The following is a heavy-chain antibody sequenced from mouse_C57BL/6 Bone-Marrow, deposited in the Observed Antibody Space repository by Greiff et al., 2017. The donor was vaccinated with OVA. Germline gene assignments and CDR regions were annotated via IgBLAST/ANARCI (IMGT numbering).Heavy chain of an antibody. CDR1: GFTFSDFY. CDR2: SRNKANDYTT. J-gene: IGHJ1*03. D-gene: IGHD1-1*01. V-gene: IGHV7-1*01. CDR3: ARDDRYYQGYFDV. Sequence: EVKLVESGGGLVQSGRSLRLSCATSGFTFSDFYMEWVRQAPGKGLEWIAASRNKANDYTTEYSASVKGRFIVYRDTYHSILYLQTKDLRADDTAISYGARDDRYYQGYFDVWGTGTTVTVSS.